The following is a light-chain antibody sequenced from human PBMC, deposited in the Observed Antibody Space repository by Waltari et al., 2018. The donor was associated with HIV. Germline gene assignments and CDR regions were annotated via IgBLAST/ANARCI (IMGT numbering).Light chain of an antibody. CDR1: SSNIGSYT. J-gene: IGLJ2*01. CDR3: ATWDASLSGPV. CDR2: ANH. V-gene: IGLV1-44*01. Sequence: QSELTQPPSASGTPGQRVTISCSGSSSNIGSYTVNWYQQLPGTAPKLLIYANHQGPSGVPDRFSGSQSDTSASLASGGLQSEDEADYYCATWDASLSGPVFGGGTKLTVL.